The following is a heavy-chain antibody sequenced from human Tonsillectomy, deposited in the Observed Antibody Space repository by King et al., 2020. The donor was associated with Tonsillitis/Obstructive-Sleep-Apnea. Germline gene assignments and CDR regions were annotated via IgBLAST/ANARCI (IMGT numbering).Heavy chain of an antibody. CDR3: VKPNYRNYIRSAFDI. J-gene: IGHJ3*02. D-gene: IGHD4-11*01. CDR1: GFTFSNYS. CDR2: TSTNGGTT. V-gene: IGHV3-64D*08. Sequence: QLVQSGGGLVQPGGSLRLSCSASGFTFSNYSMHWVRQAPGKGLEYVSTTSTNGGTTYYADSVKGGFSISRDNSKKTVYLQMSSLGGEDTAVYYFVKPNYRNYIRSAFDIWGEGTKVTLSS.